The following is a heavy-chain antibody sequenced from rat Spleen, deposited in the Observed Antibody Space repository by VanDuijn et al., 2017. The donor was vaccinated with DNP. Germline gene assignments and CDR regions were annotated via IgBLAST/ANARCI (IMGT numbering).Heavy chain of an antibody. J-gene: IGHJ3*01. CDR3: TRSDYSSSWWFAY. V-gene: IGHV2S13*01. CDR2: IWSGGNT. CDR1: GFSLTSYN. D-gene: IGHD1-2*01. Sequence: QVQLKESGPGLVQPSRTLSLTCPVSGFSLTSYNVHWVRQPPGKGLEWMGVIWSGGNTDYNSALKPRLSISRDTSESQVFLTVNSLQAEDTATYFCTRSDYSSSWWFAYWGQGTLVTVSS.